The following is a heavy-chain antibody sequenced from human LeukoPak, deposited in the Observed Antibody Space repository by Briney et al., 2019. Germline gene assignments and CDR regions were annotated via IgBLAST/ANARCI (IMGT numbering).Heavy chain of an antibody. D-gene: IGHD6-6*01. CDR3: AKEHSSSPYFDY. V-gene: IGHV3-9*03. CDR2: ISWNSGSI. CDR1: GFTFDDYA. J-gene: IGHJ4*02. Sequence: PGRSLRLSCAASGFTFDDYAMHWVRQAPGKGLEWASGISWNSGSIGYADSVKGRFTISRDNAKNSLYMQMNSLRAEDMALYYCAKEHSSSPYFDYSGQGTLVTVSS.